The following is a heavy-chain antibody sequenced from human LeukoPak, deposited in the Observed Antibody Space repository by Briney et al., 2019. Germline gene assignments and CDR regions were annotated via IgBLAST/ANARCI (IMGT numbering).Heavy chain of an antibody. Sequence: GGSLRLSCAASGFTVSSNYMSWVRQAPGKGLEWVSAISGSGGSTYYADSVKGRFTISRDNSKNTLYLQMNSLRAEDTAVYYCAKGEVAVAGHSTGGQGTLVTVSS. V-gene: IGHV3-23*01. J-gene: IGHJ4*02. CDR3: AKGEVAVAGHST. CDR1: GFTVSSNY. CDR2: ISGSGGST. D-gene: IGHD6-19*01.